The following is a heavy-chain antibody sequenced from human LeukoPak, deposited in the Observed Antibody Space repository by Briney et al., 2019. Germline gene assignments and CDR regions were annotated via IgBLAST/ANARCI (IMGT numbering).Heavy chain of an antibody. CDR2: IYYRSKSKWYN. D-gene: IGHD3-3*01. J-gene: IGHJ5*02. CDR1: GDSVSSNSAA. CDR3: ARVNVGSAIFEPNWFDP. Sequence: SQTLSLTCALSGDSVSSNSAAWNWIRQSPSSGLEWLGRIYYRSKSKWYNDYAVSVESRITINPDTSKNQFSLQLNSVTPEDTAVYYCARVNVGSAIFEPNWFDPWGQGTLVTVSS. V-gene: IGHV6-1*01.